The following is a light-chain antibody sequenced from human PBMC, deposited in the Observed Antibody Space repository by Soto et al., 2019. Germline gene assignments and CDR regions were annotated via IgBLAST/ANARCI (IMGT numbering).Light chain of an antibody. CDR2: AAS. J-gene: IGKJ4*01. CDR1: QSISSY. Sequence: DIQMTQSPSSLSASVGDRVTITCRASQSISSYLNWYQQKPGKAPKLLIYAASSLQSGVPSRFRVSGSGTDFTPTISSLQPEDFATYYCQQSYSTPPTFGGGTKVEIK. V-gene: IGKV1-39*01. CDR3: QQSYSTPPT.